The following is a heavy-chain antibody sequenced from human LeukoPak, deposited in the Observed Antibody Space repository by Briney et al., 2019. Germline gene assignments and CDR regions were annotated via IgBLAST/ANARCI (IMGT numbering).Heavy chain of an antibody. J-gene: IGHJ3*01. CDR1: GFIFSDYS. CDR3: ARQAVARPFDL. V-gene: IGHV3-21*06. CDR2: ISSSSAYI. Sequence: GGSLRLSCVASGFIFSDYSMDWVRQAPGKGLEWVPSISSSSAYIFYSDSVKARFTISRDNAQSSLHLQMNSLRAGDTAVYYCARQAVARPFDLWGQGTMVAVSS.